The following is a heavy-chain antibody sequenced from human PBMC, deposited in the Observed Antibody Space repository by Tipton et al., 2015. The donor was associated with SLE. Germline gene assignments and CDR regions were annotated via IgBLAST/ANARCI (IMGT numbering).Heavy chain of an antibody. CDR1: GDSITRSSFY. CDR2: TYSSGGS. CDR3: ARTLDTLEI. Sequence: TLSLTCTVSGDSITRSSFYWGWIRQPPGKGLEWIGRTYSSGGSYYNPSLESRVNISIDTSRNQFSLHLRSVTAADTAVYYCARTLDTLEIWGQGTRVTVSS. V-gene: IGHV4-39*07. J-gene: IGHJ3*02.